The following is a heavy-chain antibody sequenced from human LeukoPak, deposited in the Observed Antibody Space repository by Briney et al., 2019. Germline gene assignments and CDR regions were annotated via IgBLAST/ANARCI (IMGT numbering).Heavy chain of an antibody. J-gene: IGHJ4*02. Sequence: ASVKVSCKASGYTFTSYGISWVRQAPGQGLEWMGWISAYNGNTNYAQKLQGRVTMTTDTSTSTAYMELRSLRSDDTAVYYCARAGYYDFWSGYYRYFDYWGQGTLVTVSS. V-gene: IGHV1-18*01. CDR3: ARAGYYDFWSGYYRYFDY. CDR1: GYTFTSYG. D-gene: IGHD3-3*01. CDR2: ISAYNGNT.